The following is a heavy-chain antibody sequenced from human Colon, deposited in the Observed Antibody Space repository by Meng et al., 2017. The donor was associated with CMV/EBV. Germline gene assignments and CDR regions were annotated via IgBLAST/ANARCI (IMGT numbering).Heavy chain of an antibody. J-gene: IGHJ4*02. D-gene: IGHD5-18*01. CDR3: VCGRGYNYGNFDS. CDR1: GFSISSASF. Sequence: SETLSLTCAVSGFSISSASFWGWVRLSPGKGLEWLGSIYGSGETYYNPSPKSRVSISVDTSNNEFSLTLSSATAAYTAVYYCVCGRGYNYGNFDSWGQGTLVTVSS. CDR2: IYGSGET. V-gene: IGHV4-38-2*01.